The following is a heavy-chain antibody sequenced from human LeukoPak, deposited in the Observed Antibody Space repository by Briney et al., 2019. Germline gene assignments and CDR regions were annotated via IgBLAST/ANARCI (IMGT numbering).Heavy chain of an antibody. V-gene: IGHV3-33*08. CDR1: GFIVSSNY. J-gene: IGHJ3*02. CDR3: ARVDDYGDYSAFDI. CDR2: IWYDGSNK. Sequence: GGSLRLSCAASGFIVSSNYMNWVRQAPGKGLEWVAVIWYDGSNKYYADSVKGRFTISRDNSKNTLYLQMNSLRAEDTAVYYCARVDDYGDYSAFDIWGQGTVVTVSS. D-gene: IGHD4-17*01.